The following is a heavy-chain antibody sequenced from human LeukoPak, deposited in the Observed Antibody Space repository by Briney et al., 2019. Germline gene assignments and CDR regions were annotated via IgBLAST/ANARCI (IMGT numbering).Heavy chain of an antibody. CDR1: EFTFSTYA. D-gene: IGHD3-10*01. Sequence: GGSLRLSCAASEFTFSTYAMSWVRQAPGKGLEWVSGISRSGDSTYYADSVKGRFTISGDNSRNTVYVQMNSLRAEDTAVYYCAKGLNHYGSGSYYYFDSWGQGTLVTVSS. J-gene: IGHJ4*02. V-gene: IGHV3-23*01. CDR3: AKGLNHYGSGSYYYFDS. CDR2: ISRSGDST.